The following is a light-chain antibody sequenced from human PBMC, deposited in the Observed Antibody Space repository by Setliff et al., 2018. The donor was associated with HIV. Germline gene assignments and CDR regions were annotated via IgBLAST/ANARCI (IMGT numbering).Light chain of an antibody. J-gene: IGLJ1*01. CDR1: SSDVGGYSY. Sequence: QSALAQPASVPGSLGQSITISCTGTSSDVGGYSYVSWYQQHPGKAPKLIIYEVRNRPSGVSNRFSASKSGNTASLTISGLQAEDEADYYCSSYAVSNTLPFGTGTKVTVL. CDR2: EVR. V-gene: IGLV2-14*03. CDR3: SSYAVSNTLP.